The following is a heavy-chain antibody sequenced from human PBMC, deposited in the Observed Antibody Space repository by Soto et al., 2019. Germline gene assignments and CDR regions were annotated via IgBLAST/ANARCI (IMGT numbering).Heavy chain of an antibody. D-gene: IGHD3-22*01. CDR3: AKDQGYYYDSSGPEPFDY. CDR2: ISGSGGST. V-gene: IGHV3-23*01. Sequence: GGSLRLSCAASGFTFSSYALSWVRQAPGKGLEWVSAISGSGGSTYYADSVKGRFTISRDNSKNTLYLQMNSLRAEDTAVYYCAKDQGYYYDSSGPEPFDYWGQGTLVTVSS. CDR1: GFTFSSYA. J-gene: IGHJ4*02.